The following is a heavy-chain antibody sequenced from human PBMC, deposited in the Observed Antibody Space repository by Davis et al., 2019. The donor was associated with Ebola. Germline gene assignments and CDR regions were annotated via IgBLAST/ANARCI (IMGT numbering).Heavy chain of an antibody. Sequence: KVSCKGSGYSFTSYWISWVRQMPGKGLEWMGRIDPSDSYTNYSLSFQGHVTISADKSISTAYLQWSSLKASDTAMYYCARHPEEGLFSRYYYMDVWGKGTTVTVSS. CDR2: IDPSDSYT. CDR1: GYSFTSYW. J-gene: IGHJ6*03. CDR3: ARHPEEGLFSRYYYMDV. V-gene: IGHV5-10-1*01.